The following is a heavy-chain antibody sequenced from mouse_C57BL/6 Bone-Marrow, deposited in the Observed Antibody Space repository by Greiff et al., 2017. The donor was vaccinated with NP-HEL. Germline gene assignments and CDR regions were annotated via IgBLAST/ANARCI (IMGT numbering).Heavy chain of an antibody. CDR1: GYAFSSSW. J-gene: IGHJ1*03. D-gene: IGHD1-1*01. V-gene: IGHV1-82*01. Sequence: QVQLQQSGPELVKPGASVKISCKASGYAFSSSWMNWVKQRPGKGLEWIGRIYPGDGDTNYNGKFKGKATLTADKSSSTAYMQLSSLTSEDSAVYVCARGYYGDWYFDVWGTGTTVTVSS. CDR3: ARGYYGDWYFDV. CDR2: IYPGDGDT.